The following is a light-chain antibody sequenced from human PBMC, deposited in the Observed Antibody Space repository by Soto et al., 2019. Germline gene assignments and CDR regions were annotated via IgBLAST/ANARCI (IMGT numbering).Light chain of an antibody. Sequence: DIQMTQSPSSLSASVGDRVTITCRASQGLSNYWCWYQQNPGKVPKCLIYAASTLQSGVPSRFSGSGSGKDFTLTIGILHPDNVAKYYWQMYNSAPLTLGQGNQLEI. CDR1: QGLSNY. CDR2: AAS. CDR3: QMYNSAPLT. J-gene: IGKJ2*01. V-gene: IGKV1-27*01.